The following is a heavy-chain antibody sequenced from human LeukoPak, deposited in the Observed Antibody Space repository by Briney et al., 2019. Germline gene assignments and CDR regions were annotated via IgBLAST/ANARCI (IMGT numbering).Heavy chain of an antibody. CDR2: ISSSSSTI. J-gene: IGHJ5*02. CDR1: GFTFGDYA. Sequence: GGSLRLSCTASGFTFGDYAMSWVRQAPGKGLEWVSYISSSSSTIYYADSVKGRFTISRDNAKNSLYLQMNSLRAEDTAVYYCARDDTTGYSSSWHRGLWFDPWGQGTLVTVSS. CDR3: ARDDTTGYSSSWHRGLWFDP. D-gene: IGHD6-13*01. V-gene: IGHV3-48*04.